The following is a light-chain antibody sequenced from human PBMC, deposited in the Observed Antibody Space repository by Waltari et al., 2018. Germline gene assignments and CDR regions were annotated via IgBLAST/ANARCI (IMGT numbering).Light chain of an antibody. Sequence: DTQMTQSPSILSASVGDSVTISCRNTHSITTWLAWYQQKPGKAPKILISQTSNLEPGVPSRFSGSGTGIEFNLTISSLQPDDFATYYCQNYQMFGQGTRVE. CDR1: HSITTW. CDR3: QNYQM. J-gene: IGKJ1*01. CDR2: QTS. V-gene: IGKV1-5*03.